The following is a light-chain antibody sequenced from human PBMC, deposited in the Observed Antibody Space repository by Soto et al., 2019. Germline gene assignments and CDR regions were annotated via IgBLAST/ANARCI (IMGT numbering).Light chain of an antibody. CDR1: HNVATNY. J-gene: IGKJ4*01. Sequence: EIVLTQFPGTLSLSPGERATLSCRASHNVATNYLAWYQQKPGQAPRLLIYGASYRATGIPDRFSGTGSGTDFSLTISRLEPEDFAVYFCQQYGASPLTFGGGTKVEI. CDR3: QQYGASPLT. CDR2: GAS. V-gene: IGKV3-20*01.